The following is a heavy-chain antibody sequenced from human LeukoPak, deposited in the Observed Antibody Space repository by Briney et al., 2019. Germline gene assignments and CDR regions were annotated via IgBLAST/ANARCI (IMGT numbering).Heavy chain of an antibody. CDR1: GYTFTSYY. CDR3: ARSIAVADDY. J-gene: IGHJ4*02. CDR2: INPSGGST. V-gene: IGHV1-46*01. Sequence: ASVKVSCKASGYTFTSYYMHWVRQAPGQGLEWMGIINPSGGSTSYAQKFQGRVTMTRDTSTRTVYMEPSSLRSEDTAVFYCARSIAVADDYWGQGTLVTVSS. D-gene: IGHD6-19*01.